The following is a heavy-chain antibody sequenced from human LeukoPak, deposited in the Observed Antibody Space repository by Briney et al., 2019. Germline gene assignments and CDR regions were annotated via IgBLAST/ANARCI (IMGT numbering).Heavy chain of an antibody. Sequence: PGGSLRLSCAASGFTFSSYGMHWVRQAPGKGLEWVSFIRYDGSNKYYADSVKGRFTISRDNAKNSLYLQMNSLRAEDTAVYYCAREGLSGYDLDYWGQGTLVTVSS. V-gene: IGHV3-30*02. CDR2: IRYDGSNK. J-gene: IGHJ4*02. CDR3: AREGLSGYDLDY. CDR1: GFTFSSYG. D-gene: IGHD5-12*01.